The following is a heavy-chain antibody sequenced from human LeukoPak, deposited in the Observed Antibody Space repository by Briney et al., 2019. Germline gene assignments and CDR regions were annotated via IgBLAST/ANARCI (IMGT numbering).Heavy chain of an antibody. V-gene: IGHV4-59*01. CDR2: IFYSGST. CDR1: GGSLSSYY. Sequence: SETLSLTCTVSGGSLSSYYWTWIRQPPGKGLEWIGYIFYSGSTNYNPSLKSRVTMSVDTSKNQFSLKLNSVTAADTAVYYCARSGTLTGYLYWGQGTLVTVSS. J-gene: IGHJ4*02. CDR3: ARSGTLTGYLY. D-gene: IGHD3-9*01.